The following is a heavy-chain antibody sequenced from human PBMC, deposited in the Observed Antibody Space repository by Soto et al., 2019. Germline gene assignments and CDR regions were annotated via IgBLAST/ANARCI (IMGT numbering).Heavy chain of an antibody. J-gene: IGHJ4*02. Sequence: QVQLVESGGGVVQPGRSLRLSCAASGFSFTSYALYWVRQAPGKGLEWLAVVSNDGITTFYTNSVKGRFTISRDNSENTVYLQINSLSVDDTAVYHCARSHTSSSGEALDYWGQGTLVTVSS. CDR1: GFSFTSYA. V-gene: IGHV3-30-3*01. D-gene: IGHD6-6*01. CDR3: ARSHTSSSGEALDY. CDR2: VSNDGITT.